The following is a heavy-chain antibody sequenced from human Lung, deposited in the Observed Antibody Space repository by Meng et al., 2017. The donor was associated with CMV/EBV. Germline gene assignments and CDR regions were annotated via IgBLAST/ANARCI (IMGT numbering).Heavy chain of an antibody. V-gene: IGHV1-2*02. CDR1: GYTFTGFY. D-gene: IGHD7-27*01. CDR2: INPNSGGT. J-gene: IGHJ3*02. Sequence: ASVKVSCKTSGYTFTGFYIHWVRQAPGQGLEWMGWINPNSGGTEYAQKFQGRVTMTRDTSISTAYMELSRLRSDDTAVYYCARESGEDAFDIWGQGIMVTVSS. CDR3: ARESGEDAFDI.